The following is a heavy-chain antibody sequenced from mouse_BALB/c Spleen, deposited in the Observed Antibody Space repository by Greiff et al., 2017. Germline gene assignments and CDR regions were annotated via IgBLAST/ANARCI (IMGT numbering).Heavy chain of an antibody. Sequence: VQLQQPGAELVKPGASVKLSCKASGYTFTSYYMYWVKQRPGQGLEWIGGINPSNGGTNFNEKFKSKATLTVDKSSSTAYMQLSSLTSEDSAVYYCTRGGYGILSFAYWGQGTLVTVSA. CDR1: GYTFTSYY. J-gene: IGHJ3*01. D-gene: IGHD2-10*02. CDR2: INPSNGGT. CDR3: TRGGYGILSFAY. V-gene: IGHV1S81*02.